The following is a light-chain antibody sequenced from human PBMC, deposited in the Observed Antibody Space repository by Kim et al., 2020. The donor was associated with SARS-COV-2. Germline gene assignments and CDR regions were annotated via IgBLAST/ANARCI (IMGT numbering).Light chain of an antibody. CDR3: QQYNSYSPRT. Sequence: DIQMTQSLSTLSASVGDRVTITCRASQSISSWLAWYQQKPGKAPKLLIYKASSLESGVPSRFSGSGSGTEFTLTISSLQPDDFATYYCQQYNSYSPRTFGQGTKVDIK. CDR1: QSISSW. V-gene: IGKV1-5*03. J-gene: IGKJ1*01. CDR2: KAS.